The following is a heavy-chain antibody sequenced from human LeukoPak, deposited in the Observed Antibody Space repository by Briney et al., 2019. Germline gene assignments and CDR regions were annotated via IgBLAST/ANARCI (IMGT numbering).Heavy chain of an antibody. J-gene: IGHJ4*02. CDR2: ISGSGGST. CDR1: GFTFSSYA. CDR3: ARDYKLSIAVAGTGLFDY. D-gene: IGHD6-19*01. Sequence: AGGSLRLSCAASGFTFSSYAMSWVRQAPGKGLEWVSAISGSGGSTYYADSVKGRFTISRDNSKNTLYLQMDSLRAEDTAVYYCARDYKLSIAVAGTGLFDYWGQGTLVTVSS. V-gene: IGHV3-23*01.